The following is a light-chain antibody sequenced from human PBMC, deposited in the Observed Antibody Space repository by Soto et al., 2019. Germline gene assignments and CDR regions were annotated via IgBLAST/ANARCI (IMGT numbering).Light chain of an antibody. CDR2: EVS. CDR3: SSYTSSSPYV. CDR1: SSDVGGYNY. Sequence: ALTQPASVSGSPGHSITISFTGTSSDVGGYNYVSWYQQHPGKAPKLMIYEVSNRPSGVSNRFSGSKSGNTASLTISGLQAEDEADYYCSSYTSSSPYVYGPGTTVTV. V-gene: IGLV2-14*01. J-gene: IGLJ1*01.